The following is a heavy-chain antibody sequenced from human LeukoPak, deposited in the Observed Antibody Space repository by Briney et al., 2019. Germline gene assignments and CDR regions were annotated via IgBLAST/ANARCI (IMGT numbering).Heavy chain of an antibody. Sequence: GGSLRLSCAASGFTFSSYSMNWVRQAPGKGLEWVSSISSSSSYIYYADSVKGRFTISGDNAKNSLYLQMNSLRAEDTAVYYCARDRDGLLRYWGQGTLVTVSS. D-gene: IGHD3-9*01. CDR1: GFTFSSYS. V-gene: IGHV3-21*01. J-gene: IGHJ4*02. CDR3: ARDRDGLLRY. CDR2: ISSSSSYI.